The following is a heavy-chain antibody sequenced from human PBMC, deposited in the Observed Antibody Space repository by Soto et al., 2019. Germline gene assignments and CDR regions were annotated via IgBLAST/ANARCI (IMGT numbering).Heavy chain of an antibody. Sequence: VSSPTLVNPTETLTLTCTVYGFSLSKARMGVSWIRQPPGKALEWLAHIFWNDERSYNTSLKTRLTISKDTSKNQVVLTMTNMDPVDTATYYCARIVTTVTTRLGYYYYYGMDVWGQGTTVTVSS. J-gene: IGHJ6*02. V-gene: IGHV2-26*01. D-gene: IGHD4-17*01. CDR3: ARIVTTVTTRLGYYYYYGMDV. CDR2: IFWNDER. CDR1: GFSLSKARMG.